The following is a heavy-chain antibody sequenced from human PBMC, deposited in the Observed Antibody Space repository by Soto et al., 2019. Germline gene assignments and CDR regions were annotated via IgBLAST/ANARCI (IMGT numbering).Heavy chain of an antibody. CDR3: LRGKDKDDRSFWHH. Sequence: SETLSLTCSVSDDSMRSGGYYWTWIRQLPGKGLQWIGFIHYSGATLYSPSLKSRVSISMQMSNNQFSLRLGSVTAADTAIYYCLRGKDKDDRSFWHHGGPGTPVTVS. D-gene: IGHD6-13*01. J-gene: IGHJ4*02. CDR2: IHYSGAT. CDR1: DDSMRSGGYY. V-gene: IGHV4-31*03.